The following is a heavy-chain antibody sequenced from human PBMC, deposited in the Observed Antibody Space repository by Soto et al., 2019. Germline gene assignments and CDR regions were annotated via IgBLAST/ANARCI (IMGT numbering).Heavy chain of an antibody. Sequence: PSATLSLTCTVSGGSISSGGYYWSWIRQHPGKGLEWIGYIYYSGSTYYNPSLKSRVTISVDTSKNQFSLKLSSVTAADTAVYYCATQQLETSNFRDEWGQGTLVTVS. CDR2: IYYSGST. D-gene: IGHD6-13*01. V-gene: IGHV4-31*03. CDR1: GGSISSGGYY. CDR3: ATQQLETSNFRDE. J-gene: IGHJ4*02.